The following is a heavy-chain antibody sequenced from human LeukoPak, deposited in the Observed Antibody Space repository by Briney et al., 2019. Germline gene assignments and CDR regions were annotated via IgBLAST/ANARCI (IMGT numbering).Heavy chain of an antibody. D-gene: IGHD6-19*01. CDR3: ATMWGGSGWYLDY. Sequence: ASVKVSCKASGYTFTGYYMHWVRQAPGQGLEWMGWINPNSGGTIYAQKFQGRVTMTEDTSTDTAYMELSSLRSEDTAVYYCATMWGGSGWYLDYWGQGALVTVSS. CDR2: INPNSGGT. J-gene: IGHJ4*02. CDR1: GYTFTGYY. V-gene: IGHV1-2*02.